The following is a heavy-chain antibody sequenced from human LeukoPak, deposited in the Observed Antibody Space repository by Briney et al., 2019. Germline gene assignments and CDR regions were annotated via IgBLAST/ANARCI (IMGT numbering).Heavy chain of an antibody. CDR3: TTDPDDYGGNSPFD. D-gene: IGHD4-23*01. CDR2: IKSKTDGGTT. V-gene: IGHV3-15*07. Sequence: GGSLRLSCAASGFTFSNAWMNWVRQAPGKGLEWVGRIKSKTDGGTTDYAAPVKGRFTISRDDSKNTLYLQMNSLKTEDTAVYYRTTDPDDYGGNSPFDWGQGTLVTVSS. CDR1: GFTFSNAW. J-gene: IGHJ4*02.